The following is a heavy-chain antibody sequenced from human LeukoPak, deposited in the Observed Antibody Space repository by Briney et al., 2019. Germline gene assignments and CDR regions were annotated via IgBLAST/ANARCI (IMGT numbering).Heavy chain of an antibody. V-gene: IGHV3-73*01. CDR3: TRRDGGNSVGSY. CDR1: GFTFSGSA. D-gene: IGHD4-23*01. Sequence: PGGSLRLSCAASGFTFSGSAMHWVRQASGKGLEWVGRIRSKANSYATAYAASVKGRFTISRDDSKNTAYLQMNSLKTEDTAVYYCTRRDGGNSVGSYWGQGTLVTVSS. J-gene: IGHJ4*02. CDR2: IRSKANSYAT.